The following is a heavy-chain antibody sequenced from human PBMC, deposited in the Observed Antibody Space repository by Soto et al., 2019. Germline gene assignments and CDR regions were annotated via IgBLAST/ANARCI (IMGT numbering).Heavy chain of an antibody. D-gene: IGHD1-1*01. CDR2: VSSDGGRR. CDR3: AKSCNLDSSATWYDPDY. V-gene: IGHV3-30*18. J-gene: IGHJ4*02. Sequence: GGSLRLSCAASGFTFSSYGMHWVRQAPGKGLEWVGVVSSDGGRRYYADSVRGPLNISRDNPKNTLHLQLDRLSADDTAVYYSAKSCNLDSSATWYDPDYWGQGTLVTVSS. CDR1: GFTFSSYG.